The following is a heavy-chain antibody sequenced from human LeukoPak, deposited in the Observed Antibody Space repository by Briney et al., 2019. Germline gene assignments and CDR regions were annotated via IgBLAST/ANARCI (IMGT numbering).Heavy chain of an antibody. CDR2: ISWNGSII. CDR3: TRDALYGDPSYYYMDV. CDR1: GYTFDDYA. Sequence: GRSLRLSCAASGYTFDDYAMHWVRQVPGKGLEWVAGISWNGSIIGSADSVKGRFTISRDNAMNSLYLQMNRLRAEDTAVYYCTRDALYGDPSYYYMDVWGKGTTVTVSS. D-gene: IGHD4-17*01. J-gene: IGHJ6*03. V-gene: IGHV3-9*01.